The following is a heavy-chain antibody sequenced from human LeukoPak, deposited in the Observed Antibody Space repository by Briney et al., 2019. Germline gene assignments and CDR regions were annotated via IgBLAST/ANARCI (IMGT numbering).Heavy chain of an antibody. Sequence: SGTLSLTCAVSGGSISSSNWWSWVRQPPGKGLEWIGEIYHSGSTNCNPSLKSRVTISVDKSKNQFSLRLSSVTAADTAVYYCARHDCGDSTSGLNYWGQGTLVTVSS. CDR1: GGSISSSNW. J-gene: IGHJ4*02. CDR3: ARHDCGDSTSGLNY. D-gene: IGHD4-17*01. CDR2: IYHSGST. V-gene: IGHV4-4*02.